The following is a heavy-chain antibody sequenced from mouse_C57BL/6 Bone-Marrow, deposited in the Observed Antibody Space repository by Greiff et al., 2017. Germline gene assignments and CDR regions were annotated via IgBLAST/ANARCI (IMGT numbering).Heavy chain of an antibody. CDR2: IDPSDSYT. CDR3: ARGTYYYGSDY. CDR1: GYTFTSYW. Sequence: VQLQQPGAELVMPGASVKLSCKASGYTFTSYWMHWVKQRPGQGLEWIGEIDPSDSYTNYNQKFKGKSTLTVDKSSSTAYMQLSSLTSEDSAVYYCARGTYYYGSDYGGQGTTLTVSS. D-gene: IGHD1-1*01. V-gene: IGHV1-69*01. J-gene: IGHJ2*01.